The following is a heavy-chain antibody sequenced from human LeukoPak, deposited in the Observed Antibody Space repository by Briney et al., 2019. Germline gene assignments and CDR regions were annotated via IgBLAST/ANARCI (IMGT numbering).Heavy chain of an antibody. Sequence: SETLSLTCAVYGGSFSGYYWSWIRQPPGKGLEWIGEINHSGSTNYNPSLKSRVTISVDTSKNQFSLKLSSVTAADTAVYYCARGPKRRAPYYYDSSGYYGGFDYWGQGTLVTVSS. J-gene: IGHJ4*02. CDR3: ARGPKRRAPYYYDSSGYYGGFDY. D-gene: IGHD3-22*01. CDR2: INHSGST. V-gene: IGHV4-34*01. CDR1: GGSFSGYY.